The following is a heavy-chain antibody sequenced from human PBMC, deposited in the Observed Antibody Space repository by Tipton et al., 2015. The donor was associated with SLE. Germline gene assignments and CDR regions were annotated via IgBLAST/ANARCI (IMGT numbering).Heavy chain of an antibody. V-gene: IGHV4-61*02. J-gene: IGHJ5*02. CDR3: ARDDFWSGREWFDP. D-gene: IGHD3-3*01. CDR1: GGSISRGSYY. CDR2: IYTSGST. Sequence: TLSLTCTVSGGSISRGSYYWSWIRQPAGKGLEWIGRIYTSGSTNYNPSLKSRVTISVDTPKNQFSLKLSSVTAADTAVYYCARDDFWSGREWFDPWGQGTLVTVSS.